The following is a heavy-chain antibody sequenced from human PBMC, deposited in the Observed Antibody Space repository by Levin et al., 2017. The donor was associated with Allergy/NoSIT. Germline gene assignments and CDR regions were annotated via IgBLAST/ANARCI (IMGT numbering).Heavy chain of an antibody. CDR1: GFTFDDYA. CDR2: ISWNSGSI. V-gene: IGHV3-9*01. Sequence: GGSLRLSCAASGFTFDDYAMHWVRQAPGKGLEWVSGISWNSGSIGYADSVKGRFTISRDNAKNSLYLQMNSLRAEDTALYYCAAQPGGATYYFDYWGQGTLVTVSS. CDR3: AAQPGGATYYFDY. D-gene: IGHD1-26*01. J-gene: IGHJ4*02.